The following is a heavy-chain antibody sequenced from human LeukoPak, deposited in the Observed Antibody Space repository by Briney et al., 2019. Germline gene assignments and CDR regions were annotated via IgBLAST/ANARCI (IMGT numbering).Heavy chain of an antibody. V-gene: IGHV1-18*01. Sequence: ASVKVSCKASGYTFTSYGISWVRQAPGQGLEWMGWISAYNGNTNYAQKLQGRVTMTTDTSTSTAYMELRSLRSDDTAVYYCARDNPPYYDYVWGSYPKGYFDYWGQGTLVTVSS. CDR3: ARDNPPYYDYVWGSYPKGYFDY. D-gene: IGHD3-16*02. CDR2: ISAYNGNT. CDR1: GYTFTSYG. J-gene: IGHJ4*02.